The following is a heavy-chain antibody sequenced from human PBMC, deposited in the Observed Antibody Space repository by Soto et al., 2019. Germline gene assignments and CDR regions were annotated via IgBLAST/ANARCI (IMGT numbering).Heavy chain of an antibody. D-gene: IGHD1-26*01. V-gene: IGHV3-33*01. CDR1: ASIFSCCG. CDR3: ARDRVGATAFRGYFDY. Sequence: QVQLVQSGGGVVQPGRSLRLSCAAPASIFSCCGMHWVRQAPGKGLEWVAIIRYDGSNEYYADSVKGRFTISRDNSKNTLYLQTNSLRVEDSAVYYCARDRVGATAFRGYFDYWGQGTLVPVSS. J-gene: IGHJ4*02. CDR2: IRYDGSNE.